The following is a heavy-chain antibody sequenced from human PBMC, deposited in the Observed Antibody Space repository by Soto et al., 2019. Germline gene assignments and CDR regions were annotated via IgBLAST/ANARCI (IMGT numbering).Heavy chain of an antibody. CDR2: IIPIFGTA. V-gene: IGHV1-69*12. CDR3: ARHDCISSSCYYYYYYGMDV. D-gene: IGHD2-2*01. CDR1: GGTFSSYA. Sequence: QVQLVQSGAEVKKPGSSVKVSCKASGGTFSSYAISWVRQAPGQGLEWMGGIIPIFGTANYAQKFQGRVTITADESTSTAYMKLSGLRSEDTAVYYCARHDCISSSCYYYYYYGMDVWGQGTTVTVSS. J-gene: IGHJ6*02.